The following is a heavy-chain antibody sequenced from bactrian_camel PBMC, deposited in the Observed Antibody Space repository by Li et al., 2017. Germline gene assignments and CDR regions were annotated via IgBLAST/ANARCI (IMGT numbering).Heavy chain of an antibody. Sequence: HVQLVESGGGLVQPGGSLRLSCVGSGFTFSSSWMYWVRQAPGKGLEWVSTINNSGGTTYSADSVKGRFTISRDNAKNTLYLQMNTLKTEDTAVYYRVTQMDWVQPRYNYWGQGTQVTVS. CDR2: INNSGGTT. CDR1: GFTFSSSW. D-gene: IGHD1*01. CDR3: VTQMDWVQPRYNY. J-gene: IGHJ4*01. V-gene: IGHV3S1*01.